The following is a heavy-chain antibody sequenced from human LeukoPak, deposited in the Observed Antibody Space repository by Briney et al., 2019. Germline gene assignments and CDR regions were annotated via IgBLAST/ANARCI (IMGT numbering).Heavy chain of an antibody. J-gene: IGHJ6*02. Sequence: GGSLRLSCAASGFTFSNARMNWVRQAPGKGLEWVGRIKSRTDGGTTDYAAPVKGRFTISRDDSKNTLYLQMNSLKTEDTAVYYCTTVGAPNYYYGMDVWGQGTTVTVSS. CDR2: IKSRTDGGTT. CDR3: TTVGAPNYYYGMDV. V-gene: IGHV3-15*07. D-gene: IGHD1-26*01. CDR1: GFTFSNAR.